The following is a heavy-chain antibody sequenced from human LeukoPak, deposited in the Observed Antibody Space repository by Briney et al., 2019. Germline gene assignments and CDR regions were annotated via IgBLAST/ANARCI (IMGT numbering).Heavy chain of an antibody. CDR1: RFTFTRHA. CDR2: AGLESVHT. D-gene: IGHD3-10*01. Sequence: GGSLRLSCAASRFTFTRHAMSWVRQAPGKGLEWVTTAGLESVHTLCADSVQGRFTVSRDNSRNTLDLQMDNLTVDDTAIYYCVRGDDIGKHPTRAYYFDIWGQGTLVSVSS. V-gene: IGHV3-23*01. J-gene: IGHJ4*02. CDR3: VRGDDIGKHPTRAYYFDI.